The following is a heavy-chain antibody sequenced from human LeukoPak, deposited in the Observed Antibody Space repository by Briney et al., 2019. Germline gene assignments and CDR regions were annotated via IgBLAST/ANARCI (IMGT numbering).Heavy chain of an antibody. D-gene: IGHD1-26*01. Sequence: GESLKISCRVAGXIFTDYWIGWVRQMPGKGLEWMGIIYPGDSDTRYSPSFQGQVTISADKSISTAYLQWSSLKASDTAMYYCASLLGATFGAFDIWGQGTMVTVSS. V-gene: IGHV5-51*01. CDR2: IYPGDSDT. CDR3: ASLLGATFGAFDI. CDR1: GXIFTDYW. J-gene: IGHJ3*02.